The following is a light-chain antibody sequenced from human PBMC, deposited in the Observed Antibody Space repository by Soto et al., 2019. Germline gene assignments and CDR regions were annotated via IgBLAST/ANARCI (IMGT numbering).Light chain of an antibody. Sequence: EIVLTQSPATLSLSPGERATLSCRASQSVSSYLAWYQQKPGQAPRLLIYDASNRATGIPARFSGSGSGTVFPLTISRLDPEYFAVYYWQQRSNWPVTFGQGTKVEIK. CDR2: DAS. CDR3: QQRSNWPVT. V-gene: IGKV3-11*01. J-gene: IGKJ1*01. CDR1: QSVSSY.